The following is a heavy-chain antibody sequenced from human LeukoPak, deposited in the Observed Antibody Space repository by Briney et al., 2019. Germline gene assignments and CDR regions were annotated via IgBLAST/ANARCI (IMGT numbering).Heavy chain of an antibody. CDR1: GFTFSSYA. CDR3: AKAKPFGVVISWFDP. V-gene: IGHV3-23*01. CDR2: ISGSGGST. J-gene: IGHJ5*02. Sequence: AGGSLRLSCAASGFTFSSYAMSWVRQAPGKGLGWGSAISGSGGSTYYADCVKGRFTMSRDDSRNTRYLQMNSLRAEHTAVYYCAKAKPFGVVISWFDPSGQGTLVTVSS. D-gene: IGHD3-3*01.